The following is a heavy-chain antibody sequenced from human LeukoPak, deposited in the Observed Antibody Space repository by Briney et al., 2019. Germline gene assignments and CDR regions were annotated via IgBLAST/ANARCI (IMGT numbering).Heavy chain of an antibody. CDR3: ARDDSSGWYYFDY. CDR2: VNQDGSEK. Sequence: GGSLRLSWAASGFSFSSYWMSWVRQAPGKGLEWVANVNQDGSEKNYVDSVKGRFTISRDNAKNSVNLQMNSLRVEDTAVYYCARDDSSGWYYFDYWGQGTLVTVSS. D-gene: IGHD6-19*01. J-gene: IGHJ4*02. CDR1: GFSFSSYW. V-gene: IGHV3-7*01.